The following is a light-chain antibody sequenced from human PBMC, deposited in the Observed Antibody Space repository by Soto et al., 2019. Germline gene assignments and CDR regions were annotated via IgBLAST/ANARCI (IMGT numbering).Light chain of an antibody. CDR1: QSISSW. V-gene: IGKV1-5*01. Sequence: DIQMTQSPSTLSASVGDRVTITCRASQSISSWLAWYQQKPGKAPKLLIYDASSLESGGPSRFSGSGSGTEFTLTISSLQPDDFATYYCQQYNIYAWTFGQGTKVEIK. J-gene: IGKJ1*01. CDR2: DAS. CDR3: QQYNIYAWT.